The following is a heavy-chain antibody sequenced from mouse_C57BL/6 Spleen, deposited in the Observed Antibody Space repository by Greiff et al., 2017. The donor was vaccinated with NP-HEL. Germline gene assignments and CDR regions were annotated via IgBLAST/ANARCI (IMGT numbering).Heavy chain of an antibody. CDR2: INPSSGYT. J-gene: IGHJ1*03. D-gene: IGHD2-4*01. CDR3: ARWGYDYDWYFDV. Sequence: VQLQESGAELARPGASVKMSCKASGYTFTSYTMHWVKQRPGQGLEWIGYINPSSGYTKYNQKFKDKATLTADKSSSTAYMQLSSLTSEDSAVYYCARWGYDYDWYFDVWGTGTTVTVSS. CDR1: GYTFTSYT. V-gene: IGHV1-4*01.